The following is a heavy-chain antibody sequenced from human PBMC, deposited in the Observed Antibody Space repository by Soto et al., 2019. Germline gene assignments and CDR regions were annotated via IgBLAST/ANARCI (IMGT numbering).Heavy chain of an antibody. CDR3: ARQMTTLTTFDY. D-gene: IGHD4-17*01. CDR1: GGSISSYY. CDR2: IYYSGST. Sequence: SETLSLTCAVSGGSISSYYWSWIRQPPGKGLEWIGYIYYSGSTNYNPSLKSRVTISVDTSKNQFSLKVSSVTAADTAVYYCARQMTTLTTFDYWGKGTLVTVSS. J-gene: IGHJ4*02. V-gene: IGHV4-59*01.